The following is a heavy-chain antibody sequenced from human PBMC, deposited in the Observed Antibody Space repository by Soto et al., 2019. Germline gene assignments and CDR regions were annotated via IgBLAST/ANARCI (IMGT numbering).Heavy chain of an antibody. CDR2: SNHSGST. CDR1: GGSFSGYY. V-gene: IGHV4-34*01. Sequence: SETLSLTCAVYGGSFSGYYWSWIRQPPGKGLEWMGESNHSGSTNYNPSLKSRVTISVDTSKNQFSLKLSSVTAADTAVYSCARIGYCSGGSCYSHAFDIWGQGTMVTVSS. CDR3: ARIGYCSGGSCYSHAFDI. D-gene: IGHD2-15*01. J-gene: IGHJ3*02.